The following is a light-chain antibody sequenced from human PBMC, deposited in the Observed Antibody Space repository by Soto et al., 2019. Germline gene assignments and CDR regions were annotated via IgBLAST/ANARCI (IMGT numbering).Light chain of an antibody. Sequence: QSALTQPASVSGSPGQSITISCTGTSSDVGGYNYVYWYQHHPGKAPKLMIYEVSNRPSGVSNRFSGSKSGNTAYLTISGLQAEDEADYYCSSYTGSSTPVFGGGTKLTVL. CDR2: EVS. V-gene: IGLV2-14*01. CDR1: SSDVGGYNY. J-gene: IGLJ3*02. CDR3: SSYTGSSTPV.